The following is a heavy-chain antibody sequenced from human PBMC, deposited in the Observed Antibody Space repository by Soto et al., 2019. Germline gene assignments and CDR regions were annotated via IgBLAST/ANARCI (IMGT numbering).Heavy chain of an antibody. D-gene: IGHD4-4*01. CDR3: AGFKEGNILGLRWLDP. CDR1: GVDFRGSY. Sequence: GSLSLSGVAAGVDFRGSYIMLIRQVPEKGLEWISYISDTGRTIHSADSVKGRFVISRDNSKDSLYLQMNDIRADDTAVYYCAGFKEGNILGLRWLDPWGQGTRVTGSS. J-gene: IGHJ5*02. V-gene: IGHV3-11*01. CDR2: ISDTGRTI.